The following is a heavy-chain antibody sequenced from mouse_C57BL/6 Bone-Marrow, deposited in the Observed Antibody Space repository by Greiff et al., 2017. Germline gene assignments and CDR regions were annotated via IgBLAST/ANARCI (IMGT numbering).Heavy chain of an antibody. CDR1: GYTFTSYG. CDR3: ARFYGNFSWFAY. CDR2: IYPRSGNT. J-gene: IGHJ3*01. D-gene: IGHD2-1*01. Sequence: VQLQQPGAELARPGASVKLSCKASGYTFTSYGISWVKQRTGQGLEWIGEIYPRSGNTYYNEKFKGKATLTADKSSSTAYMELRSLTSEDSAVYFCARFYGNFSWFAYWGQGTLVTVSA. V-gene: IGHV1-81*01.